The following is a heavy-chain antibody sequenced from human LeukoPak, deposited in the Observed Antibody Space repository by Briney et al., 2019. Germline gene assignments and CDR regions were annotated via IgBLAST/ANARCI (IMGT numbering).Heavy chain of an antibody. CDR3: AKDACSGGSCYLDY. CDR1: GFTFSSYG. Sequence: GGSLRLSCAASGFTFSSYGMHWVRQAPGKGREWVAVIWYDGSNKYYADSVKGRFTISRDNSKNTLYLQMNSLRAEDTAVYYCAKDACSGGSCYLDYWGQGTLVTVSS. J-gene: IGHJ4*02. V-gene: IGHV3-33*06. D-gene: IGHD2-15*01. CDR2: IWYDGSNK.